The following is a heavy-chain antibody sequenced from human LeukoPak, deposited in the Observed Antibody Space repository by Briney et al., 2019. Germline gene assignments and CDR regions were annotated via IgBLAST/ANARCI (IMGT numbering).Heavy chain of an antibody. J-gene: IGHJ4*02. CDR2: ISSSSSYT. Sequence: GGSLRLSCAASGFTFSDYYMSWIRQAPGQGLEWVSYISSSSSYTNYADSVKGRFTISRDNAKNSLYLQMNSLRAEDTAVYYCARVKGPKRSAGDYWGQGTLVTVSS. CDR3: ARVKGPKRSAGDY. V-gene: IGHV3-11*06. D-gene: IGHD6-19*01. CDR1: GFTFSDYY.